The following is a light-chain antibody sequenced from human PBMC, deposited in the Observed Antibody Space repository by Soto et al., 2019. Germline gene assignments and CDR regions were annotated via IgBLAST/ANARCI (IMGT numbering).Light chain of an antibody. V-gene: IGKV1-5*01. CDR1: QTIFRW. J-gene: IGKJ1*01. Sequence: DIQMTQSPSTLSASVGDRVTITCRASQTIFRWLAWYQQRPGKAPNLLISDASDLQSGVPSRFSGSGPGAEFTLTIGRLQPDDFATYYCQQYNSYPWTFGQGTKV. CDR3: QQYNSYPWT. CDR2: DAS.